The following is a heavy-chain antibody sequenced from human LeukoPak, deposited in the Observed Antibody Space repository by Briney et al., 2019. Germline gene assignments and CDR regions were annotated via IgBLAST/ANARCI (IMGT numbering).Heavy chain of an antibody. CDR2: IYYSGST. D-gene: IGHD6-6*01. V-gene: IGHV4-59*01. CDR3: ARMYSSSSEYNWFDP. Sequence: SETLSLTCTVSGGSLSSYYWSWIRQPPGKGLEWIGYIYYSGSTNYNPSLKSRGTISVDTSKNQFSLKLSSVTAADTAVYYCARMYSSSSEYNWFDPWGQGTLVTVSS. J-gene: IGHJ5*02. CDR1: GGSLSSYY.